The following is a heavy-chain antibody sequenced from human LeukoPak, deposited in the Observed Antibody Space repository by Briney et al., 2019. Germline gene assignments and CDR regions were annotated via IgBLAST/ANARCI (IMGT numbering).Heavy chain of an antibody. CDR3: AREFLGFGGDGDELHTTYGKDV. Sequence: SVKVSCKASGGTFSSYAISWVRQAPGQGLEWMGGIIPIFGTANYAQKFQGRVTITADESTSTAYMELSSLRSEDTAVYYCAREFLGFGGDGDELHTTYGKDVWGQGTTVTVSS. CDR2: IIPIFGTA. D-gene: IGHD2-21*01. CDR1: GGTFSSYA. V-gene: IGHV1-69*01. J-gene: IGHJ6*02.